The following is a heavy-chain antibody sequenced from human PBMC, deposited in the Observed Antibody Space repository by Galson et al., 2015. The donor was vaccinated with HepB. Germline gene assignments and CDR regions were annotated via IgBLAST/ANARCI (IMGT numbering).Heavy chain of an antibody. Sequence: SLRLSCAASGFTFSSYDLHWVRQATGKGLEWVSAIGTAGDTYYPGSVKGRFTISRENAKHSLYLQMNSLRAGDTAVYYCARERPGIAAAGAYYYYGMDVWGKGTTVTVSS. CDR1: GFTFSSYD. V-gene: IGHV3-13*04. CDR3: ARERPGIAAAGAYYYYGMDV. J-gene: IGHJ6*04. D-gene: IGHD6-13*01. CDR2: IGTAGDT.